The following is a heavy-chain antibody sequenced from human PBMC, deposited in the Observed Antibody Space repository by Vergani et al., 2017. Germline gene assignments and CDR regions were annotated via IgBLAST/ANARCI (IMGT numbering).Heavy chain of an antibody. CDR3: ASYSSTWYYAFDI. V-gene: IGHV4-59*01. J-gene: IGHJ3*02. Sequence: QVQLQESGPGLVKPSETLSLTCTVSGGSISPYFWSWIRQPPGKGLEWIGYIYYSGSTNYNPSLKSRVTISVDTSKNQFSLKLSPVTAADTAVYYCASYSSTWYYAFDIWGQGTMVTVSS. CDR2: IYYSGST. CDR1: GGSISPYF. D-gene: IGHD6-13*01.